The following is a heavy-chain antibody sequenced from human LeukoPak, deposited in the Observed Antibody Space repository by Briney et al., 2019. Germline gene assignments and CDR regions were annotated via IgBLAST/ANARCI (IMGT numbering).Heavy chain of an antibody. CDR3: ASAPLYSSSSPFDY. CDR2: IYYSGST. CDR1: GGSISSYY. J-gene: IGHJ4*02. D-gene: IGHD6-6*01. Sequence: SETLSLTCTVSGGSISSYYWSWIRQSPGKGLEWIGSIYYSGSTYYNPSLKSRVTISVDTSKNQFSLKLSSVTAADTAVYYCASAPLYSSSSPFDYWGQGTLVTVSS. V-gene: IGHV4-39*01.